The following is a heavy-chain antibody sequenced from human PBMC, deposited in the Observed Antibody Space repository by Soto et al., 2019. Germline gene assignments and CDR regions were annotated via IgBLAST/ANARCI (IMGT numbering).Heavy chain of an antibody. D-gene: IGHD6-6*01. V-gene: IGHV3-33*01. CDR1: GFTFSSYG. J-gene: IGHJ4*02. CDR3: ARDRYSSSSVFDY. Sequence: VGSLRLSCAASGFTFSSYGMHWVRQAPGKGLEWVAVIWYDGSNKYYADSVKGRFTISRDNSKNTLYLQMNSLRAEDTAVYYCARDRYSSSSVFDYWGQGTLVTVSS. CDR2: IWYDGSNK.